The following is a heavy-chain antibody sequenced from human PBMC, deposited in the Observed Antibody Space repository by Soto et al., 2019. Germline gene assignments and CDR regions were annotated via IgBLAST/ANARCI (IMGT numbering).Heavy chain of an antibody. D-gene: IGHD1-20*01. CDR3: ARVLLGGNNWESYYFDY. V-gene: IGHV3-7*03. J-gene: IGHJ4*02. CDR1: GFTFSSYW. CDR2: IKQDGSEK. Sequence: GGSLRLSCAASGFTFSSYWMSWVRQAPGKGLEWVANIKQDGSEKYYVDSVKGRFTISRDNAKNSLYLQMNSLRAEDTAVYYCARVLLGGNNWESYYFDYWGQGTLVTVSS.